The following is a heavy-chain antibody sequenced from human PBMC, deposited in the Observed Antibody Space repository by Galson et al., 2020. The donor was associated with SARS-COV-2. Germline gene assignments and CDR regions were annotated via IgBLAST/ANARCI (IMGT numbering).Heavy chain of an antibody. J-gene: IGHJ6*02. CDR1: GFTFSDYY. CDR2: ISTSGYTI. D-gene: IGHD5-18*01. CDR3: ARFPHRGYSYGPLNYFFYGVDV. V-gene: IGHV3-11*01. Sequence: NSGGSLRLSCAAYGFTFSDYYMTWIRQAPGKGLEWVSYISTSGYTIHYADSVKGRFTISRDNAKDSLFLHMNSLRAEDTAVYYCARFPHRGYSYGPLNYFFYGVDVWGHGTTATVSS.